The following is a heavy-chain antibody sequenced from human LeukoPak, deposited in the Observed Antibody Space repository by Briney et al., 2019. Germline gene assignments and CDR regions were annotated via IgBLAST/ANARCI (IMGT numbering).Heavy chain of an antibody. CDR1: GDSVSSNSAA. J-gene: IGHJ3*02. CDR2: TYYRSKWYT. D-gene: IGHD3-16*01. V-gene: IGHV6-1*01. CDR3: ASSSLRGSDAFDI. Sequence: SQTLSLTCALSGDSVSSNSAAWNWIRQSPSRGLEWLGRTYYRSKWYTDYAVSVNSRITFTPDASKNQFSLQLNSVTPEDTAVYYCASSSLRGSDAFDIWGQGTMVTVSS.